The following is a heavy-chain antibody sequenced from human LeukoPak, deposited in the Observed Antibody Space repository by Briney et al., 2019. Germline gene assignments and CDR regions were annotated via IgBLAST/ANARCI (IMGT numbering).Heavy chain of an antibody. J-gene: IGHJ3*02. Sequence: PSETLSLTCSASGDSIRSSGYYWGWIRQPPGEGLEWIGAVYYTGSTNYNPSLMSRVTMSIDTSKNQFSLKLSSVTAADTAVYYCARSATYYYDSSGYYRKIGYAFDIWGQGTMVTVSS. CDR1: GDSIRSSGYY. CDR3: ARSATYYYDSSGYYRKIGYAFDI. CDR2: VYYTGST. D-gene: IGHD3-22*01. V-gene: IGHV4-39*07.